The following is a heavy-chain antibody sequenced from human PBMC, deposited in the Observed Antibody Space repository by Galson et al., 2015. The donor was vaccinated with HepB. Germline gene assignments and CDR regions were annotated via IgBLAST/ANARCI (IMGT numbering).Heavy chain of an antibody. CDR2: IYSDGVT. D-gene: IGHD1-14*01. CDR3: ARGLPEAPDAFDI. J-gene: IGHJ3*02. V-gene: IGHV3-53*01. Sequence: SLRLSCAASGFTISAHYMTWVRQAPGKGLEWVSVIYSDGVTYDAEFVKGRFTISRDNSKNTLNLQMNSLRVEDTAVYYCARGLPEAPDAFDIWGQGTMVTVSS. CDR1: GFTISAHY.